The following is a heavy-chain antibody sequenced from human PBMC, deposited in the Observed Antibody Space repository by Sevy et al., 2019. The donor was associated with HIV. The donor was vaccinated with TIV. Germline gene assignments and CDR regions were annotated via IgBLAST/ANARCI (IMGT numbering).Heavy chain of an antibody. CDR3: ARDGLVVGGGSNWFET. CDR2: DSTTGST. Sequence: SETLSLTCTVSSASLSAYYWSWIRQPAGKGLEWIGRDSTTGSTNYNPSLKSRVSMSLDTSKNHFSLNLRFVTAADTAICFCARDGLVVGGGSNWFETWGQGVLVTVSS. J-gene: IGHJ5*02. V-gene: IGHV4-4*07. CDR1: SASLSAYY. D-gene: IGHD3-10*01.